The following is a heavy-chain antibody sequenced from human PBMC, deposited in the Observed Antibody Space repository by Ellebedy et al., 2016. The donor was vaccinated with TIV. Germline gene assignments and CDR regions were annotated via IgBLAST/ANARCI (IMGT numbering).Heavy chain of an antibody. J-gene: IGHJ6*02. V-gene: IGHV3-66*01. CDR2: IYSGGST. Sequence: GESLKISCAASGFTVSSNYMSWVRQAPGKGLEWVSVIYSGGSTYYADSVKGRFTISRDNSKNTLYLQMNSLRAEDTAVYYCARDYYYGSGSADYYYYGMDVWGQGTTVTVSS. CDR3: ARDYYYGSGSADYYYYGMDV. D-gene: IGHD3-10*01. CDR1: GFTVSSNY.